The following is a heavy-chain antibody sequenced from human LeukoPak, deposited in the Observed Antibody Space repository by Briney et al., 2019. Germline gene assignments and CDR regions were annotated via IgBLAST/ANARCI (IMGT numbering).Heavy chain of an antibody. V-gene: IGHV3-23*01. Sequence: PGGSLRLSCAASGFTFSSYAMSWVRQTPGKGLEWVSAISGSGGSTYYADSVKGRFTISRDNSKNTLYLQMNSLRAGDTAVYYCAKNKWFGEFGSNFDYWGQGTLVTVSS. CDR1: GFTFSSYA. CDR2: ISGSGGST. D-gene: IGHD3-10*01. J-gene: IGHJ4*02. CDR3: AKNKWFGEFGSNFDY.